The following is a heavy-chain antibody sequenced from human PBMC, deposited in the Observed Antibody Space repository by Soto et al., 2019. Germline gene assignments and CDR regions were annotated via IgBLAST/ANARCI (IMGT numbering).Heavy chain of an antibody. J-gene: IGHJ4*02. CDR1: GFTFSSYV. CDR3: AKDLRMIVVVSPFDY. V-gene: IGHV3-30*18. D-gene: IGHD3-22*01. Sequence: QVQLVESGGGVVQPGRSLRLSCAASGFTFSSYVMHWVRQAPGKGLKWVAVISYDGSNKYYADSVKGRFTISRDNSKNTLYLQMNSLRAEDTAVYYCAKDLRMIVVVSPFDYWGQGTLVTVSS. CDR2: ISYDGSNK.